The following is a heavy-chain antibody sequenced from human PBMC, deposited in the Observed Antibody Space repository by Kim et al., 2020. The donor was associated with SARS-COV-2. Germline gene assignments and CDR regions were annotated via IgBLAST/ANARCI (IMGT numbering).Heavy chain of an antibody. J-gene: IGHJ6*02. CDR2: IIPIFGTA. V-gene: IGHV1-69*13. CDR1: GGTFSSYA. Sequence: SVKVSCKASGGTFSSYAISWVRQAPGQGLEWMGGIIPIFGTANYAQKFQGRVTITADESTSTAYMELSSLRSEDTAVYYCARGRYCSGGSCYQVNYYYYGMDVWGQGTTVTVSS. CDR3: ARGRYCSGGSCYQVNYYYYGMDV. D-gene: IGHD2-15*01.